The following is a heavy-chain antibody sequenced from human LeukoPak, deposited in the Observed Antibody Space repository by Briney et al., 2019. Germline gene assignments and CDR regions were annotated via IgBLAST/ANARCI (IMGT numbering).Heavy chain of an antibody. V-gene: IGHV5-51*01. CDR2: IYPGDSDI. CDR1: GYSFSSYW. CDR3: ARSDFWSGYFNY. J-gene: IGHJ4*02. D-gene: IGHD3-3*01. Sequence: GESLKISCKGSGYSFSSYWIGWVRQMPGQGLEWMGIIYPGDSDIRCSPSFQGQVTISADKSFSTAYLQWSSLKASDTAMYFCARSDFWSGYFNYWGQGTLVTVSS.